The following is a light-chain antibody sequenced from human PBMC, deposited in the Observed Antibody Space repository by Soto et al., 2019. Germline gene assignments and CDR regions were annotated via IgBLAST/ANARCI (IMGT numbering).Light chain of an antibody. J-gene: IGKJ1*01. CDR2: WAS. CDR1: QSVLYSSNNKNY. V-gene: IGKV4-1*01. CDR3: QQYYSAPWT. Sequence: DIVMTQSPDSLAVSLGERATINCKSSQSVLYSSNNKNYLAWYQQKPGQPPKLLIYWASTRESGVPDRFSGSGSGTDFTLTNSSLQAEDVAVYYCQQYYSAPWTFGQGTKVETK.